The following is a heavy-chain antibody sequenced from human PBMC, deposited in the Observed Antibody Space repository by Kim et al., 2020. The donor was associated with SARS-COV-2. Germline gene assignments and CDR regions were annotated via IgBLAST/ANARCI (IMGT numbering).Heavy chain of an antibody. J-gene: IGHJ4*02. V-gene: IGHV4-59*01. CDR1: SDSFSAYY. CDR2: IFYSGAT. Sequence: SETLSLTCTVSSDSFSAYYWSWIRQIPGKGLEWIGYIFYSGATIYNPSLKSRATISWDTSRNQFSLDLTSVTQADTAVYYCARSEGRASWHQFDYWGQGVLVTFSS. CDR3: ARSEGRASWHQFDY.